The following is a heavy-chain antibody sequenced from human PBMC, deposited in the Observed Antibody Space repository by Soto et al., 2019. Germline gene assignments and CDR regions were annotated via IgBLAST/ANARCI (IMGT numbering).Heavy chain of an antibody. CDR1: GFTFSSYS. Sequence: GGSLRLSCAASGFTFSSYSMNWVRQAPGKGLEWVSSISSSSSYIYYADSVKGRFTISRDNAKNSLYLQMNSLRAEDTAVYYCARDVYTYYYDSSPQTDYWGQGTLVTVSS. V-gene: IGHV3-21*01. J-gene: IGHJ4*02. CDR3: ARDVYTYYYDSSPQTDY. CDR2: ISSSSSYI. D-gene: IGHD3-22*01.